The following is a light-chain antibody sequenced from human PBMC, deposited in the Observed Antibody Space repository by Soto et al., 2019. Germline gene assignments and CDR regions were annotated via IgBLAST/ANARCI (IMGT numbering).Light chain of an antibody. V-gene: IGKV3-11*01. Sequence: EIVLTHSPATLSSSTGERATLSCRASQTVNSRLAWYQHKPGQAPRLLIYHTSNRATGIPARFSGSGSGTDFTLTISSLQPEDFAIYYCQQTYTTPEITFGQGTRLEIK. CDR2: HTS. CDR3: QQTYTTPEIT. J-gene: IGKJ5*01. CDR1: QTVNSR.